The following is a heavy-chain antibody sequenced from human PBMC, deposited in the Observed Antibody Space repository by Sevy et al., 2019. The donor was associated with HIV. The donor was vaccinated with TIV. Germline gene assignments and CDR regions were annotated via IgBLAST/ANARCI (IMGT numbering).Heavy chain of an antibody. J-gene: IGHJ4*02. D-gene: IGHD3-10*01. CDR3: AKGYGSGSPPDY. V-gene: IGHV3-23*01. Sequence: GGSLRLSCAASGFIFNSYAMSWVRQAPGKGLEWVSSISGSGGSTYYADSVTGRFTISRDNFRKMVDLQVNTLRAEDTAVYYCAKGYGSGSPPDYWGQGTLVTVSS. CDR1: GFIFNSYA. CDR2: ISGSGGST.